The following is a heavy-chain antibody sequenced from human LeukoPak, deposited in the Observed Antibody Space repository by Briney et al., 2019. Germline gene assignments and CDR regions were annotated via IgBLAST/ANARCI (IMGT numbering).Heavy chain of an antibody. CDR1: GGSISYSNSY. CDR3: ARVEFGRGVS. J-gene: IGHJ4*02. Sequence: SETLSLTCTVSGGSISYSNSYWGWIRQPPGKGLEWIGNIYFSGSTYYKQSLKSRVTISVDTSKNQFSLKLSSVTAADTAVYYCARVEFGRGVSWGQGTLVTVSS. CDR2: IYFSGST. D-gene: IGHD2-15*01. V-gene: IGHV4-39*07.